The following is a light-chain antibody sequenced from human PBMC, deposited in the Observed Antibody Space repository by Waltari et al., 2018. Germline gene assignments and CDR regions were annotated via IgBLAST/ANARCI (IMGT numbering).Light chain of an antibody. CDR1: SSAVGASNY. V-gene: IGLV2-23*02. CDR3: YSFAGYTTFYV. CDR2: DVS. Sequence: QSALTQPASVSGSPGQSIAISCTGTSSAVGASNYVSWYQQHPGKAPKVIIYDVSKRPSGISSRFSGSKSDNTASLTISGLQAEDEADYFCYSFAGYTTFYVFGSGTKVTVL. J-gene: IGLJ1*01.